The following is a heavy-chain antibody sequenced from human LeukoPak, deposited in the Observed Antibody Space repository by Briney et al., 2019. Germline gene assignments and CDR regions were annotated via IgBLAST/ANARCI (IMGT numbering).Heavy chain of an antibody. V-gene: IGHV3-30*02. J-gene: IGHJ5*02. D-gene: IGHD2-2*01. Sequence: PGGSLRLSCAASGFTFSSYGMHWVRQAPGKGLEWVAFIRYYGSNKYYADSVKGRFTISRDNSKNTLYLQMNSLRAEDTAVYYCAKDEYIVVVPAATANWFDPWGQGTLVTVSS. CDR2: IRYYGSNK. CDR1: GFTFSSYG. CDR3: AKDEYIVVVPAATANWFDP.